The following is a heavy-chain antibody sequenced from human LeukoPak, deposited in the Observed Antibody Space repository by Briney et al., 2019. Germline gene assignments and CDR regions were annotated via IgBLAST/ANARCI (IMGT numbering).Heavy chain of an antibody. V-gene: IGHV4-34*01. D-gene: IGHD2-2*01. CDR1: GGSFSGYY. CDR2: INHSGST. CDR3: AREIVVVPAAIQRYYYYGMDV. J-gene: IGHJ6*02. Sequence: SEALSLTCAVYGGSFSGYYWSWIRQPPGKGLEWIGEINHSGSTNYNPSLKSRVTISVDTSKNQFSLKLSSVTAADTAVYYCAREIVVVPAAIQRYYYYGMDVWGQGTTVTVSS.